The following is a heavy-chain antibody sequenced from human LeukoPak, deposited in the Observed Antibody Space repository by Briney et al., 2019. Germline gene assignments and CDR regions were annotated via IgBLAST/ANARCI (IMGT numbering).Heavy chain of an antibody. CDR2: ISSSSSTI. V-gene: IGHV3-48*04. D-gene: IGHD5-18*01. Sequence: GGSLRLSCAASGFTFSSYSMNWVRQAPGKGLEWVSYISSSSSTIYYADSVKGRFTISRDNAKNSLYLQMNSLRVEDTAVYYCARDVGYRYFDYWGQGTLVTVSS. CDR3: ARDVGYRYFDY. CDR1: GFTFSSYS. J-gene: IGHJ4*02.